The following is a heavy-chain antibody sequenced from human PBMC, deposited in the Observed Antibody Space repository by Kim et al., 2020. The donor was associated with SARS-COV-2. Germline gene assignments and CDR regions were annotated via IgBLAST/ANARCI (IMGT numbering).Heavy chain of an antibody. D-gene: IGHD2-2*01. Sequence: GGSLRLSCAASGFTFSSYAMHWVRQAPGKGLEWVAVISYDGSNKYYADSVKGRFTISRDNSKNTLYLQMNSLRAEDTAVYYCAGGPAAGPYYYYYGMDVWGQGTTVTVSS. CDR3: AGGPAAGPYYYYYGMDV. CDR1: GFTFSSYA. CDR2: ISYDGSNK. V-gene: IGHV3-30-3*01. J-gene: IGHJ6*02.